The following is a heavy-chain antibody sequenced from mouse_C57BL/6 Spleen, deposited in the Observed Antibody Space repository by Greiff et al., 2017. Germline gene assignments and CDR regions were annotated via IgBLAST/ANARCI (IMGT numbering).Heavy chain of an antibody. CDR1: GYTFTEYT. Sequence: QVQLQQSGAELVKPGASVKLSCKASGYTFTEYTIPWVKQRSGQGLEWIGWFYPGSGSIKYNEKFKDKATLTADKSSSTVYMELSRLTSEDSAVYFCARDEDPYYYCSSYLAYWGQGTLVTVSA. V-gene: IGHV1-62-2*01. J-gene: IGHJ3*01. D-gene: IGHD1-1*01. CDR2: FYPGSGSI. CDR3: ARDEDPYYYCSSYLAY.